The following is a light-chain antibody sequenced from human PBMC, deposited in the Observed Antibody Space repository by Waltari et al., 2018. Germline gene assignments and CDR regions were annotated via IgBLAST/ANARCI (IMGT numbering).Light chain of an antibody. J-gene: IGLJ2*01. CDR1: SSDVGGYNY. CDR3: SSYTSSSTVV. CDR2: EVS. V-gene: IGLV2-14*01. Sequence: QSAPSQPASVSGSPGQSITISCTGSSSDVGGYNYVSWYQQHPGKAPKHLIYEVSNRPSGVSKRFSGSKSGKTASLTISGLQAEDEAYYYCSSYTSSSTVVFGGGTKVTVL.